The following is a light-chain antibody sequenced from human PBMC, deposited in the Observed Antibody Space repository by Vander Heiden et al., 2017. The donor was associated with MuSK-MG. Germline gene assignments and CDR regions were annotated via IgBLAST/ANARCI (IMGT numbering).Light chain of an antibody. CDR3: QQNDRLPYT. V-gene: IGKV1-39*01. J-gene: IGKJ2*01. Sequence: DIQMTQSPSSLSASIGDRVTITCRAGQSITNYLNWYQQKPGKAPKLLIYGASTLQSGVPSRFSGSGYETDFTLTISSLQPEDFATYYCQQNDRLPYTFGQGTNLEI. CDR1: QSITNY. CDR2: GAS.